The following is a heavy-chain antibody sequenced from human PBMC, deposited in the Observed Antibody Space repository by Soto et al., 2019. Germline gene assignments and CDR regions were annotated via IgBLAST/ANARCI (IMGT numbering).Heavy chain of an antibody. Sequence: SDTLSLTCTVSGGSISNYYWSWIRQPPGKGLEWIGYIYYSGSTNYNPSLKSRVTISVDTSKRQFSLKLRSVTAADTAVYYCARAINRYYYDSSGYLDYWGQGTLVTVS. D-gene: IGHD3-22*01. V-gene: IGHV4-59*01. CDR2: IYYSGST. CDR3: ARAINRYYYDSSGYLDY. CDR1: GGSISNYY. J-gene: IGHJ4*02.